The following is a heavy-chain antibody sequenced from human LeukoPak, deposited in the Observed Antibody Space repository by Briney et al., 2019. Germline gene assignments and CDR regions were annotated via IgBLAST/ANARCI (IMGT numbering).Heavy chain of an antibody. CDR3: AREMATTDIFDY. D-gene: IGHD5-24*01. CDR1: GFTYSSYG. J-gene: IGHJ4*02. Sequence: GRSLRLSCAASGFTYSSYGMSCVRRAPGKGLEWVLVISGSGATKLCGDSVKGRFTISRDNSKNTLYVQMSSLRPEDTAVYYCAREMATTDIFDYWGQGTLVTVSS. CDR2: ISGSGATK. V-gene: IGHV3-23*01.